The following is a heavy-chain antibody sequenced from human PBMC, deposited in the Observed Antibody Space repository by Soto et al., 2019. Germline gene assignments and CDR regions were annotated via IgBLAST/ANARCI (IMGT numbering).Heavy chain of an antibody. J-gene: IGHJ4*02. CDR3: PKGGRQWLVTSDFNY. CDR1: GFTFSDYA. Sequence: VQLVESGGGVVQPGRSLRLSCAASGFTFSDYAMHWVRQAPGKGLEWVAVVSHDGRNTHYADSVKGRFTISRDSSKNTVSLEMTSLRAEDTAVSYCPKGGRQWLVTSDFNYSGQGALVTVSS. CDR2: VSHDGRNT. V-gene: IGHV3-30*18. D-gene: IGHD6-19*01.